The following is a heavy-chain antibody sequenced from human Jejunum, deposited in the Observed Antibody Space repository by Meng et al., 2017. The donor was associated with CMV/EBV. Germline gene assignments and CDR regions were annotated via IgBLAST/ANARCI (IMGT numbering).Heavy chain of an antibody. CDR3: ARDPVRKIAMEAAGYFDF. D-gene: IGHD2-21*01. V-gene: IGHV3-30*14. J-gene: IGHJ4*01. CDR2: LSYDSYNR. Sequence: YAMKWVRQAPGKGLEWVAFLSYDSYNRYYADSVRGRFTVSRDDSNSTLYLQLNNLRVEDTAVYYCARDPVRKIAMEAAGYFDFWGHGTPVTVSS. CDR1: YA.